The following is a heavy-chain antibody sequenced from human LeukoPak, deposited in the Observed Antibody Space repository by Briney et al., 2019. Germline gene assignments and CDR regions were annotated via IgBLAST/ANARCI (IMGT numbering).Heavy chain of an antibody. D-gene: IGHD3-3*01. CDR3: ARAERFLEWDDAFDI. J-gene: IGHJ3*02. CDR2: ISSSSSYI. Sequence: GRSLRISCAASGFSFRSYSMNWVRQAPGKGLEWVSSISSSSSYIHYADSLKGRFTISRDNARNSLYLQMNSLRAEDTAVYYCARAERFLEWDDAFDIWGQGTMVTVSS. V-gene: IGHV3-21*01. CDR1: GFSFRSYS.